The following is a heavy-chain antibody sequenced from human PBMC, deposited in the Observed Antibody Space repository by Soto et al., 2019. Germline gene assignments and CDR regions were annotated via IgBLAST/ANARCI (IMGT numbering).Heavy chain of an antibody. V-gene: IGHV3-30*18. D-gene: IGHD3-16*02. CDR3: AKGLGELSPESFDY. CDR1: GFTFSYSA. Sequence: QVHLVESGGGVVQPGRSLRLSCAASGFTFSYSAMHWVRQAPGKGLEWVAVISYDGSDKYYGDSVKGRFTISRDNSKNTLDRQMNSLRADDTAVYYCAKGLGELSPESFDYWGQGTLITVSS. CDR2: ISYDGSDK. J-gene: IGHJ4*02.